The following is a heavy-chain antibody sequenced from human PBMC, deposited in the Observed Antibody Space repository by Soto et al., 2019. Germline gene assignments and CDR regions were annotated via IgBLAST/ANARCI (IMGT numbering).Heavy chain of an antibody. V-gene: IGHV1-18*01. CDR2: ISAYNGNT. Sequence: ASVKVSCKASGYTFTSYGISWVRQAPGQGLEWMGWISAYNGNTNYAQKLQGRVIMTTDTSTSTAYMELRSLRSDDTAVYYCARDVGSGHYYSWFDPWGQGTLVTVSS. D-gene: IGHD3-22*01. CDR1: GYTFTSYG. J-gene: IGHJ5*02. CDR3: ARDVGSGHYYSWFDP.